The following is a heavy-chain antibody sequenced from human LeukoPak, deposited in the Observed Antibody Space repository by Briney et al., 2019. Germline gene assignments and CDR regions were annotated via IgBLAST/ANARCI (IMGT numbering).Heavy chain of an antibody. CDR2: ISGSGGST. D-gene: IGHD6-19*01. V-gene: IGHV3-23*01. CDR1: GFTFSSYA. Sequence: GGSLRLSCAASGFTFSSYAMSWVRQAPGKGLEWVSAISGSGGSTYYADSVKGRFTISRDNSENMLYLQMNSLRAEDTAVYYCAKDEVQLLVRMDHFDYWGQGTLVTVSS. CDR3: AKDEVQLLVRMDHFDY. J-gene: IGHJ4*02.